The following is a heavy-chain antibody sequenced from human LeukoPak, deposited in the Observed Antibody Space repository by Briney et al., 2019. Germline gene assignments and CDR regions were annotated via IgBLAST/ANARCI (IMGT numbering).Heavy chain of an antibody. V-gene: IGHV3-9*01. Sequence: GRSLRLSCAASGFTFDDYARHWVRQAPGKGLEWVSGISWNSGSIGYADSVKGRFTISRDNAKNSLYLQMNSLRAEDTALYYCAKAPRPLLYSGYDMGDAFDIWGQGTMVTVSS. CDR2: ISWNSGSI. J-gene: IGHJ3*02. CDR3: AKAPRPLLYSGYDMGDAFDI. D-gene: IGHD5-12*01. CDR1: GFTFDDYA.